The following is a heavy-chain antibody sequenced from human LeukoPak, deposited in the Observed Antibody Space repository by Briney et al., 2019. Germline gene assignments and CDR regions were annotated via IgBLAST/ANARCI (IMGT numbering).Heavy chain of an antibody. V-gene: IGHV3-30-3*01. CDR2: ISYDGSNK. CDR3: ARSSTSYYYGMDV. Sequence: PGGSLRLSCAASGFTFSSYAMHWVRQAPGKGLEWVAVISYDGSNKYYADSVKGRFTISRDNSKNTLYLQMNSLRAEDTAVYYCARSSTSYYYGMDVWGQGTTVAVSS. D-gene: IGHD2-2*01. J-gene: IGHJ6*02. CDR1: GFTFSSYA.